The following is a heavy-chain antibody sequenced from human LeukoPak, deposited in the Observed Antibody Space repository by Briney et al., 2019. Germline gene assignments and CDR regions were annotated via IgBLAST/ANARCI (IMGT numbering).Heavy chain of an antibody. D-gene: IGHD2-2*02. J-gene: IGHJ6*02. CDR2: ISSSSSYI. CDR3: AREEIVVVPAAINYYYYGMDV. V-gene: IGHV3-21*01. CDR1: GFIFSTYS. Sequence: GGSLRLSCAASGFIFSTYSMYWVRQAPGKGLEWVSSISSSSSYIYYADSVKGRFTISRDNAKNSLYLQMNSLRAEDTAVYYCAREEIVVVPAAINYYYYGMDVWGQGTTVTVSS.